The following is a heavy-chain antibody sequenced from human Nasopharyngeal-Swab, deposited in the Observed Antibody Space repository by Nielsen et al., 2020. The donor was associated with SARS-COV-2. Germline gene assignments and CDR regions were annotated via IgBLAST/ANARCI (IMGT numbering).Heavy chain of an antibody. J-gene: IGHJ6*02. V-gene: IGHV3-9*01. CDR2: ISWNSGSI. Sequence: SLKISCAASGFTFDDYAMHWVRQAPGKGLEWVSGISWNSGSIGYADSVKGRFTISRDNAKNTLYLQMNSLRAEDTAMYYCARVGVNDYYYGMDVWGQGTTVTVSS. D-gene: IGHD2-21*01. CDR3: ARVGVNDYYYGMDV. CDR1: GFTFDDYA.